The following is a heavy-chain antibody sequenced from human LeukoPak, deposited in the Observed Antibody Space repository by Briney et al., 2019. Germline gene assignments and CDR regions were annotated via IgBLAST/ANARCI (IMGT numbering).Heavy chain of an antibody. CDR1: GFPFSSYA. V-gene: IGHV3-30-3*01. Sequence: GGSLRLSCAASGFPFSSYAMHWVRQAPGKGLEWVAVISYDGSNKYYADSVKGRFTISRDNSKNTLYLQMNSLRAEDTAVYYCARKRGDYWGQGTLVAVSS. CDR2: ISYDGSNK. D-gene: IGHD3-16*01. J-gene: IGHJ4*02. CDR3: ARKRGDY.